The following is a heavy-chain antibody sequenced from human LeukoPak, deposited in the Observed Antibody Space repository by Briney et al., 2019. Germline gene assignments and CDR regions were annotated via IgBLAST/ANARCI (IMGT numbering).Heavy chain of an antibody. Sequence: KLGGSLRLSCAASGVTFSSFWMKWVRQAPGKGLEWVANIQDNGNEKNYVDSVKGRFTISRDNAKNSLYLQMNSLRAEDTAVYYCATYSRDWTGIEYWGQGTPVTVSS. J-gene: IGHJ4*02. CDR3: ATYSRDWTGIEY. D-gene: IGHD3/OR15-3a*01. CDR2: IQDNGNEK. V-gene: IGHV3-7*02. CDR1: GVTFSSFW.